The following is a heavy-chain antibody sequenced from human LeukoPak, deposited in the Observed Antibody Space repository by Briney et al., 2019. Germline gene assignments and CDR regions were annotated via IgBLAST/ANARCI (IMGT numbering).Heavy chain of an antibody. CDR2: IYYSGST. J-gene: IGHJ4*02. CDR3: ARPSSGCLPFDY. D-gene: IGHD3-22*01. Sequence: SETLSLTCTVSGGSISSSSYYWGWIRQPPGKGPEWIGSIYYSGSTYYNPSLKSRVTISVDTSKNQFSLKLSSVTAADTAVYYCARPSSGCLPFDYWGQGTLVTVSS. CDR1: GGSISSSSYY. V-gene: IGHV4-39*01.